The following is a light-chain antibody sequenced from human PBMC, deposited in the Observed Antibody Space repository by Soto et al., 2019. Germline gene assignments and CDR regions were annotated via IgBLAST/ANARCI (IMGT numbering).Light chain of an antibody. CDR1: SSNIGAGYD. Sequence: QSVLTQPPSVSGAPGQRVTISCTGSSSNIGAGYDVHWYQQLPGTAPKLLIYGNSNRPSGVPDRFSGSKSGTSASLAITGLHAEDEADYSCQSYDSSLSGPYVVFGGGTKLTVL. CDR2: GNS. J-gene: IGLJ2*01. V-gene: IGLV1-40*01. CDR3: QSYDSSLSGPYVV.